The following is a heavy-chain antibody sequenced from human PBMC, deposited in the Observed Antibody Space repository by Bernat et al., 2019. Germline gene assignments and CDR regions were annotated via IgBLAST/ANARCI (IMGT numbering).Heavy chain of an antibody. CDR2: INSDGSST. D-gene: IGHD5-18*01. CDR1: GFTFSSYW. Sequence: EVQLVESGGGLVQPGGSLRLSCAASGFTFSSYWMHWVRQAPGKGLVWVSRINSDGSSTSYADSVKGRFTISRDNSKNTLYLQMNSLRAEDTAVYYCAKDTGYSYGSPFPFDYWGQGTLVTVSS. CDR3: AKDTGYSYGSPFPFDY. J-gene: IGHJ4*02. V-gene: IGHV3-74*01.